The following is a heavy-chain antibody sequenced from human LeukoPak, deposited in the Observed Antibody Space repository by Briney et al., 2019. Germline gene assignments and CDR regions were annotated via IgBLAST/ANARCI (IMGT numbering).Heavy chain of an antibody. CDR2: IYYSGTT. J-gene: IGHJ4*02. D-gene: IGHD3-22*01. CDR3: ARDLRWYYDSGGDSNRGY. CDR1: GGSFSSSDYY. Sequence: SETLSLTCTVSGGSFSSSDYYWGWIRQPPGKGLEWIGSIYYSGTTYYNPSLKSRVTISVDTSKNQFSLRLSSVTAADTAVYYCARDLRWYYDSGGDSNRGYWGQGTLVTVSS. V-gene: IGHV4-39*02.